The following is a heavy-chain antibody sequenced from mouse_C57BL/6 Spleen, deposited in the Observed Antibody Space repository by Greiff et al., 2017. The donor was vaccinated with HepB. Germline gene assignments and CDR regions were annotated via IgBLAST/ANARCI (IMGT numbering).Heavy chain of an antibody. CDR1: GYTFTSYW. V-gene: IGHV1-69*01. D-gene: IGHD2-1*01. J-gene: IGHJ4*01. CDR3: ARWGNYVDY. Sequence: QVQLKESGAELVMPGASVKLSCKASGYTFTSYWMHWVKQRPGQGLEWIGEIDPSDSYTNYNQKFKGKSTLTVDKSSSTAYMQLSSLTSEDSAVYYCARWGNYVDYWGQGTSVTVSS. CDR2: IDPSDSYT.